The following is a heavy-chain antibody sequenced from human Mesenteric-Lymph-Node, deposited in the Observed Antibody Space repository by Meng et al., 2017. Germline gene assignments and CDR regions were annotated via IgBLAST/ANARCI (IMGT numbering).Heavy chain of an antibody. D-gene: IGHD3-16*01. V-gene: IGHV2-5*02. J-gene: IGHJ5*02. CDR3: AHSKMTTTLGPFDP. CDR1: GFSLGTSGVG. CDR2: IYWDDDK. Sequence: SGPTLVKPTQTLTLTCTFSGFSLGTSGVGVGWIRQPPGKALEWLALIYWDDDKRYSPSLKSRLTITKDTSKNQVVLTMTNMDPVDTATYYCAHSKMTTTLGPFDPWGQGTLVTVSS.